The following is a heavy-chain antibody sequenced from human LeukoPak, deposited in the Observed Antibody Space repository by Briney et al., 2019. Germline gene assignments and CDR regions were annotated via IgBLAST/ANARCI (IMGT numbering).Heavy chain of an antibody. D-gene: IGHD6-19*01. V-gene: IGHV3-11*04. J-gene: IGHJ4*02. CDR2: LSSSGSTI. Sequence: GGSLRLSCAASGITFSDYYMSWIRQAPGKGLQWVSYLSSSGSTIYYADSVKGRFTISRDNAKNSLYLQMNSLRAEDTAVYYCARAAGSGWYSFDYWGQGTLVTVSS. CDR3: ARAAGSGWYSFDY. CDR1: GITFSDYY.